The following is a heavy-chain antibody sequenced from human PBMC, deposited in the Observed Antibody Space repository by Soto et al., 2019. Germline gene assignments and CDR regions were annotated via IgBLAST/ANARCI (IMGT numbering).Heavy chain of an antibody. CDR1: GCTFSSLA. CDR3: AKDGMDCSGGSCQKAHYYYMDV. J-gene: IGHJ6*03. V-gene: IGHV3-23*01. Sequence: GGPLRLSWAASGCTFSSLAMSWIRQAQGKGLEWVSAISGSGGSTYYADSVKGRFTISRDNSKNTLYLQMNSLRAEDTAVYYCAKDGMDCSGGSCQKAHYYYMDVWGKGTTVTVSS. CDR2: ISGSGGST. D-gene: IGHD2-15*01.